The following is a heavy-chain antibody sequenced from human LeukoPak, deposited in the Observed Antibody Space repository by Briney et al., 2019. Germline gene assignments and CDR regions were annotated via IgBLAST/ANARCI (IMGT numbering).Heavy chain of an antibody. D-gene: IGHD3-22*01. V-gene: IGHV1-18*01. CDR1: GYTFTSYG. Sequence: ASVKVSCKASGYTFTSYGISWVRQAPGQGLEWMGWISAYNGNTNYAQKLQGRVTMTTDTSTSTAYMELRSLRSDDTAVYYCARWRGVYYYDSSGAHAFDIWAKGQWSPSLQ. CDR2: ISAYNGNT. J-gene: IGHJ3*02. CDR3: ARWRGVYYYDSSGAHAFDI.